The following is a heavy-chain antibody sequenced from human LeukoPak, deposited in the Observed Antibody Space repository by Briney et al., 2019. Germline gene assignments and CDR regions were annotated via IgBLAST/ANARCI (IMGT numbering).Heavy chain of an antibody. V-gene: IGHV4-61*09. CDR2: FYNSGSF. J-gene: IGHJ5*02. Sequence: SETLSLTCTVSGGAISAGSFYWGWIRQPAGKGLEWIGHFYNSGSFDYNPSLESRVTISVDTSKNQFSLKLSSVTAADTAVYYCARAHGNQVYYNSIDPWGQGTLVTVSS. D-gene: IGHD1-1*01. CDR1: GGAISAGSFY. CDR3: ARAHGNQVYYNSIDP.